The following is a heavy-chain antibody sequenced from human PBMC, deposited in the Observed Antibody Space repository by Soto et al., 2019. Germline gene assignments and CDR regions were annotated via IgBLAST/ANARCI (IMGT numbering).Heavy chain of an antibody. V-gene: IGHV3-30*18. CDR1: ALTFSSYG. CDR2: ISYDGSNK. D-gene: IGHD3-22*01. Sequence: GGSLRLSCAASALTFSSYGRHRVRQAPGKGLEWVACISYDGSNKYYVDSVRGRFTISRENSKNTLYLQMNSLRAEDTAVHHCAKDGVSYYHDSSGSSYLESWGQGTLVTVSS. J-gene: IGHJ4*02. CDR3: AKDGVSYYHDSSGSSYLES.